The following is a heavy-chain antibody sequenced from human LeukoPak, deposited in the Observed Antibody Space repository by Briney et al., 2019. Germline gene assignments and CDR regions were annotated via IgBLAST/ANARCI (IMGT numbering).Heavy chain of an antibody. CDR3: ARVMRYYDSSRFLDY. CDR2: INHSGST. Sequence: SETLSLTCAVYGGSFSGYYWNWIRQPPGKGLEWIGEINHSGSTNYNPSLKSRVTISVDTSKNQFSLKLSSVTAADTAVYYCARVMRYYDSSRFLDYWGQGTLVTVSS. CDR1: GGSFSGYY. D-gene: IGHD3-22*01. J-gene: IGHJ4*02. V-gene: IGHV4-34*01.